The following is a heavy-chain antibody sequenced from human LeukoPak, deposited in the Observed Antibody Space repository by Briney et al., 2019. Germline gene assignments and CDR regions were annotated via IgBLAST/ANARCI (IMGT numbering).Heavy chain of an antibody. D-gene: IGHD3-10*01. CDR3: VRGADYYGSGGPNWFDP. V-gene: IGHV4-4*09. CDR1: GGSISSYY. CDR2: IYTSGST. Sequence: PSETLSLTCTVSGGSISSYYWSWIRQPPGKGLEWIGYIYTSGSTNYNPSLKSRVTISVDTSKNQFSLKLSSVTAADTAVYYCVRGADYYGSGGPNWFDPWGQGTLVTVSS. J-gene: IGHJ5*02.